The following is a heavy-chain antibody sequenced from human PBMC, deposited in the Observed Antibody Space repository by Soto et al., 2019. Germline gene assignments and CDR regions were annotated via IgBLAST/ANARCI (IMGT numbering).Heavy chain of an antibody. V-gene: IGHV4-39*01. Sequence: SETLSLTCTVSGGSISSSSYYWGWIRQPPGKGLEWIGSIYYSGSTYYNPSLKSRVTISVDTSKNQFSLKLSSVTAADTAVYYCARTGTSIAVAGLNWFDPWGQGTLVTVSS. J-gene: IGHJ5*02. D-gene: IGHD6-19*01. CDR2: IYYSGST. CDR3: ARTGTSIAVAGLNWFDP. CDR1: GGSISSSSYY.